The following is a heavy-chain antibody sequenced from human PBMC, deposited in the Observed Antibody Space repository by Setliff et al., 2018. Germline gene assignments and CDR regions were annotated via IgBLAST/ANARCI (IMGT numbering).Heavy chain of an antibody. CDR3: SRLVRFCTRTSCQRLSGDDY. CDR1: DYLLTSYG. CDR2: ISPYNGHT. J-gene: IGHJ4*02. V-gene: IGHV1-18*01. Sequence: ASVKVSCKTSDYLLTSYGLTWVRQAPGQGLDWMGWISPYNGHTNYAQKFQDRVTMTTETSTKTAYMDLRSLRPDDTAIYFCSRLVRFCTRTSCQRLSGDDYWGQGTLVTV. D-gene: IGHD2-2*01.